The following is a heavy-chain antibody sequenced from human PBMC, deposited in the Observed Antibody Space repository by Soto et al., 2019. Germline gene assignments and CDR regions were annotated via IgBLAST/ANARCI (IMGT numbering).Heavy chain of an antibody. Sequence: RLSCAASGFTFRSYAMSWVRQAPGKGLEWVSAISGSGGSTYYADSVKGRFTISRDNSKNTLYLQMNSLRAEDTAVYYCANTPQSRSSSLVVDYWGQGTLVTVSS. D-gene: IGHD6-6*01. CDR2: ISGSGGST. V-gene: IGHV3-23*01. J-gene: IGHJ4*02. CDR3: ANTPQSRSSSLVVDY. CDR1: GFTFRSYA.